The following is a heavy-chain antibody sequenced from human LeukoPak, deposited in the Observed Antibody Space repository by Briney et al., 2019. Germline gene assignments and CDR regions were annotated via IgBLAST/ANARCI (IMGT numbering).Heavy chain of an antibody. Sequence: PGGSLRLSCAASGFTVSNNYMSWVRQAPGKGLEWVSVIYGDGSPYYTDSVRGRFTISRDSSKSIVYLQMNSLRADDTAVYFCSRGVLAAGTFYLWGRGTLVLVSS. D-gene: IGHD6-13*01. CDR2: IYGDGSP. V-gene: IGHV3-66*01. J-gene: IGHJ5*02. CDR1: GFTVSNNY. CDR3: SRGVLAAGTFYL.